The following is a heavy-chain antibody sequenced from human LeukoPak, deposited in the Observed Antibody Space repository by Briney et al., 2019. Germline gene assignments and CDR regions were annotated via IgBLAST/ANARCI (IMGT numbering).Heavy chain of an antibody. CDR3: AKASMVRGSLGGFDS. CDR2: ISYDGSNK. J-gene: IGHJ5*01. V-gene: IGHV3-30-3*01. CDR1: GFTFSSYA. Sequence: GGSLRLSCAASGFTFSSYAMHWVRQAPGKGLEWVAVISYDGSNKYYADSVKGRFTISRDNSKNTLYLQMNSLRADDTAVYYCAKASMVRGSLGGFDSWGQGTLVTVSS. D-gene: IGHD3-10*01.